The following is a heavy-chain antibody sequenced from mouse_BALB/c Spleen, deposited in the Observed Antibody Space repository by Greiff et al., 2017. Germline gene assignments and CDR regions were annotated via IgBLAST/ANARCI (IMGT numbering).Heavy chain of an antibody. CDR2: INPSNGRT. Sequence: QVQLQQPGAELVKPGASVKLSCKASGYTFTSYWMHWVKQRPGQGLEWIGEINPSNGRTNYNEKFKSKATLTVDKSSSTAYMQLSSLTSEDSAVYYCARQLGLRMDYWGQGTSVTVSS. CDR3: ARQLGLRMDY. CDR1: GYTFTSYW. V-gene: IGHV1S81*02. J-gene: IGHJ4*01. D-gene: IGHD3-1*01.